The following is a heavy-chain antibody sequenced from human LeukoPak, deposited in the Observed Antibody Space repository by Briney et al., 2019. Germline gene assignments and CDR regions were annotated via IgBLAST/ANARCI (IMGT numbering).Heavy chain of an antibody. Sequence: SQTLSLTCTVSGGSISSGSYYWSWIRQPPGKGLEWIGYIYYSGSTNYNPSLKSRVTISVDTSKNQFSLKLSSVTAADTAVYYCAKVLPHYYYYMDVWGKGTTVTVSS. CDR2: IYYSGST. D-gene: IGHD3-10*01. V-gene: IGHV4-61*01. CDR1: GGSISSGSYY. CDR3: AKVLPHYYYYMDV. J-gene: IGHJ6*03.